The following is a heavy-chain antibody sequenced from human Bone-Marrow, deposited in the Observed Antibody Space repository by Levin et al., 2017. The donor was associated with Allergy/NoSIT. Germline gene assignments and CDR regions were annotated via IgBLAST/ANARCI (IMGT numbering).Heavy chain of an antibody. J-gene: IGHJ4*02. CDR1: GYTFTGYY. CDR3: ARDRWGYCSGGSCYRAWGY. D-gene: IGHD2-15*01. V-gene: IGHV1-2*06. CDR2: INPNSGGT. Sequence: ASVKVSCKASGYTFTGYYMHWVRQAPGQGLEWMGRINPNSGGTNYAQKFQGRVTMTRDTSISTAYMELSRLRSDDTAVYYCARDRWGYCSGGSCYRAWGYWGQGTLVTVSS.